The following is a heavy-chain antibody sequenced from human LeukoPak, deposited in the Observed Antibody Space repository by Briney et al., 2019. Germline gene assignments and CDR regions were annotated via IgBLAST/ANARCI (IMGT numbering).Heavy chain of an antibody. CDR2: IYSGGNT. CDR3: ATYGSGSYYYQGVDV. V-gene: IGHV3-53*01. D-gene: IGHD3-10*01. CDR1: GFTVSSNY. Sequence: PGGSLRLSCAVSGFTVSSNYMSWVRQAPGKGLEWVSVIYSGGNTYYADSVKGRFTISRDISKDTLYLQMNSLRAEDTAVYYCATYGSGSYYYQGVDVWGQGTTVTVSS. J-gene: IGHJ6*02.